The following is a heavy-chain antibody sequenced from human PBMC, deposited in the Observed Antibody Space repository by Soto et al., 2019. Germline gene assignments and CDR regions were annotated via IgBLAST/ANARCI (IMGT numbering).Heavy chain of an antibody. CDR3: AKITPLAPDAFDI. J-gene: IGHJ3*02. CDR2: ISGSGGST. D-gene: IGHD3-10*01. Sequence: PGGSLRLSCAASGFTFSSYAMSWVRQAPGKGLEWVSAISGSGGSTYYADSVKGWFTISRDNSKNTLYLQINSLRAEDTAVYYCAKITPLAPDAFDIWGQGTMVTVSS. CDR1: GFTFSSYA. V-gene: IGHV3-23*01.